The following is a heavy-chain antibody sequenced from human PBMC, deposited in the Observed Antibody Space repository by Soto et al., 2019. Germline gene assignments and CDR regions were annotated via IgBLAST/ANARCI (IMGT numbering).Heavy chain of an antibody. D-gene: IGHD3-22*01. CDR2: LSYDGVYT. Sequence: QMRLVESGGGVVPPGRSLRLSCLVSGFTLGYYGTHWVRQAPGKGLEWVAHLSYDGVYTAYADSVKGRFTISRDSAKITLFLQMESLTTADTAVYYFAKGQRGSSDGMDVWGQGTNVTVSS. V-gene: IGHV3-30*18. CDR3: AKGQRGSSDGMDV. J-gene: IGHJ6*02. CDR1: GFTLGYYG.